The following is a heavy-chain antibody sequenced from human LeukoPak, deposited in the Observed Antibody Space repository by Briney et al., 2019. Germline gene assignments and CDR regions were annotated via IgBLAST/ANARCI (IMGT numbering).Heavy chain of an antibody. CDR2: IIPIFGTA. Sequence: SVKVSSMASGGTFISYAISWVPPAPGRGRGWMGGIIPIFGTANYAQKSQGRVTITADESTSTAYMELSSLRSEDTAVYYCARDGGYDILTGYWGFDYWGQGTLVTVSS. V-gene: IGHV1-69*13. CDR3: ARDGGYDILTGYWGFDY. J-gene: IGHJ4*02. D-gene: IGHD3-9*01. CDR1: GGTFISYA.